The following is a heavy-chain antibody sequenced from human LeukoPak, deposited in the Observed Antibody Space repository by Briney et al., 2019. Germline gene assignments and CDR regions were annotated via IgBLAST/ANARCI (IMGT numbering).Heavy chain of an antibody. CDR2: ISGRGGNT. V-gene: IGHV3-23*01. Sequence: GGSLRLSCAASGFTFSSYAMTWVRQAPGKGLEWVSAISGRGGNTYYADSVKGRFTISRDNSKNTLYLQMNSLRADDTAVYYCAKAVRWELPQGFDYWGQGTLVTVSS. CDR1: GFTFSSYA. D-gene: IGHD1-26*01. CDR3: AKAVRWELPQGFDY. J-gene: IGHJ4*02.